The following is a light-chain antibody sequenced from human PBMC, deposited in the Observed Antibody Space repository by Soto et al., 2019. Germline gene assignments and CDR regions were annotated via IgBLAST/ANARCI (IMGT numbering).Light chain of an antibody. Sequence: EIVLTQSPGTLSLSPGERATLSCRASQTVSSNFLAWFQQKPGQAPRFVIYGASSRATGIPDRFSGSGSGTDFTLTINILEPEDFAVYYCQQYGSSPLTFGGGTKVEIK. J-gene: IGKJ4*01. CDR1: QTVSSNF. V-gene: IGKV3-20*01. CDR3: QQYGSSPLT. CDR2: GAS.